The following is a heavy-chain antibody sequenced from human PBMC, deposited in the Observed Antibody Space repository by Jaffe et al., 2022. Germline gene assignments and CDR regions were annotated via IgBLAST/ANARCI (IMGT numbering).Heavy chain of an antibody. CDR2: IWYDGSDK. J-gene: IGHJ3*02. V-gene: IGHV3-30*02. CDR1: GLTFSSYG. CDR3: AKRYCSAGTCYSKALDI. D-gene: IGHD2-15*01. Sequence: QVQLVESGGGVVQPGGSLRLSCAASGLTFSSYGMHWVRQAPGKGLEWVALIWYDGSDKDYADSVKGRFTISRDNSKNTLYLQMNSLRVEDTAVYYCAKRYCSAGTCYSKALDIWGQGTMVTVSS.